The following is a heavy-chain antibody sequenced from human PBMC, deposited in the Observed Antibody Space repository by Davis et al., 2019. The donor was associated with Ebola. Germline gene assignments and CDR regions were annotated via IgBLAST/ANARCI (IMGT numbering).Heavy chain of an antibody. J-gene: IGHJ6*02. CDR2: IYYSGST. D-gene: IGHD6-13*01. CDR1: GGSISSSSYY. CDR3: ARYPGMAAAGTGYYYGMDV. V-gene: IGHV4-39*01. Sequence: SETLSLTCTVSGGSISSSSYYWGWLRQPPGKGLEWIGSIYYSGSTYYNPSLKSRVTISVDTSKNQVSLKLSSVTAADTAVYYCARYPGMAAAGTGYYYGMDVWGQGTTVTVSS.